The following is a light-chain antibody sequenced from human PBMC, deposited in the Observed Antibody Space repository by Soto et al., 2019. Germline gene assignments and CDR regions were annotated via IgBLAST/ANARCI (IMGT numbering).Light chain of an antibody. CDR1: QSISSW. Sequence: DIQMTQSPSILYASVGDRVTLTCRASQSISSWLAWYQQKPGKAPNLLIHKASHLESGVPSRFSGSGSGTEFTLTISSLQPGDFATYYCQHYNTYPWTFGQGTKVDI. CDR2: KAS. V-gene: IGKV1-5*03. CDR3: QHYNTYPWT. J-gene: IGKJ1*01.